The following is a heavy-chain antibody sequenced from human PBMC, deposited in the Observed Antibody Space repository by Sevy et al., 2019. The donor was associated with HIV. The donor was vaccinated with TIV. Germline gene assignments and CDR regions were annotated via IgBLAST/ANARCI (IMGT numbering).Heavy chain of an antibody. D-gene: IGHD3-10*01. J-gene: IGHJ6*03. CDR1: GYTFTSYG. Sequence: ASVKVSCKASGYTFTSYGITWVRQAPGQGLEWMGWISTYNCNTNYAQKVHDRVTVTTDTSTSTAYMELRSLRSDDTAVYYCTRVIGRGLLWFGELPYYYMDVWGKGTTVTVSS. CDR2: ISTYNCNT. CDR3: TRVIGRGLLWFGELPYYYMDV. V-gene: IGHV1-18*01.